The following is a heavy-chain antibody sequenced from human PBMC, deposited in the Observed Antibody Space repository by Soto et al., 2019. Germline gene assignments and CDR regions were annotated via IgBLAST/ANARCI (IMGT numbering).Heavy chain of an antibody. CDR1: GGTFSSYT. V-gene: IGHV1-69*02. D-gene: IGHD2-15*01. CDR2: IIPILGIA. CDR3: ARGYCSGGSCYYFDY. Sequence: ASVKVSCKASGGTFSSYTISWVRQAPGQGLEWMGRIIPILGIANYAQKFQGRVTITADKSTSTAYMELSSLRSEDTALYYCARGYCSGGSCYYFDYWGQGTLVTVSS. J-gene: IGHJ4*02.